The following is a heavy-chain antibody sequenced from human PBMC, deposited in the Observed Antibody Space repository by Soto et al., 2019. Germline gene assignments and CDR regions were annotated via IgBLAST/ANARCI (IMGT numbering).Heavy chain of an antibody. CDR1: GANVNVYG. Sequence: QVRLAQSEAEVRSPGSAVRVSCKASGANVNVYGITWVRQAPRQGLEWVGAILPMYRKTNYAQNFQGRVTIIADKSPDTVYLELSRLTSDDTATYFCARVVQLGSNYAMDVWGQGTTVVVSS. CDR2: ILPMYRKT. J-gene: IGHJ6*02. V-gene: IGHV1-69*06. CDR3: ARVVQLGSNYAMDV. D-gene: IGHD1-1*01.